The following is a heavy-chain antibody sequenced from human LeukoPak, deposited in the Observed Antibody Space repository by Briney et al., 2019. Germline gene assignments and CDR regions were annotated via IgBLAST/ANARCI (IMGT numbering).Heavy chain of an antibody. CDR1: SGSISTSNYY. CDR3: ARPRGYSGSYRTRVNWFDP. CDR2: IFYTGST. D-gene: IGHD1-26*01. J-gene: IGHJ5*02. V-gene: IGHV4-39*07. Sequence: PSETPSLTCTVSSGSISTSNYYWGWVRQPPGKALEWIGNIFYTGSTYYSPSLKSRVTISLDTSRNQFSLRLNSVTAADTAVYYCARPRGYSGSYRTRVNWFDPWGQGTLVTVSS.